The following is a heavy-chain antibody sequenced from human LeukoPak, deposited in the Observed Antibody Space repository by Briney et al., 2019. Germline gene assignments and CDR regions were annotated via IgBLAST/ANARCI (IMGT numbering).Heavy chain of an antibody. V-gene: IGHV4-39*07. CDR2: IYYSGST. D-gene: IGHD3-10*01. CDR1: GGSISSSSYY. Sequence: SETLSLTCTVSGGSISSSSYYWGWIRQPPGKGLEWIGSIYYSGSTYYNPSLKSRVTISVDTSKNQFSLKLSSVTAADTAVYYCASLRRGSGSYYKGAYYFDYWGQGTLVTVSS. CDR3: ASLRRGSGSYYKGAYYFDY. J-gene: IGHJ4*02.